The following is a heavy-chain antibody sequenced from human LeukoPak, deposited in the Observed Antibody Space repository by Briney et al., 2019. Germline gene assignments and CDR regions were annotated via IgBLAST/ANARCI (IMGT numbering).Heavy chain of an antibody. Sequence: KPSETLSLTCAVYGGSFSGYYWSWIRQPPGKGLEWIGEINHSGSTNYNPFLKSRVTISVDTSKNQFSLKLSSVTAADTAVYYCARGFSGIAVAGTFLFDYWGQGTLVTVSS. J-gene: IGHJ4*02. D-gene: IGHD6-19*01. CDR1: GGSFSGYY. CDR3: ARGFSGIAVAGTFLFDY. CDR2: INHSGST. V-gene: IGHV4-34*01.